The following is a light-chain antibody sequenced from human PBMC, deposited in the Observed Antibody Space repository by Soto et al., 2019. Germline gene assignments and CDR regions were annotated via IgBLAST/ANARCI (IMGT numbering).Light chain of an antibody. CDR1: QSISTW. CDR3: QRSNSHQST. V-gene: IGKV1-5*01. J-gene: IGKJ1*01. Sequence: DIQMTQSPSALSASVGDRVTITCRGSQSISTWLAWYQQKPGKAPKFLIYDASSLESGVPSRFRGSGSGTEFTLTLSSLQPDDFATYYCQRSNSHQSTFNQGTKVDIK. CDR2: DAS.